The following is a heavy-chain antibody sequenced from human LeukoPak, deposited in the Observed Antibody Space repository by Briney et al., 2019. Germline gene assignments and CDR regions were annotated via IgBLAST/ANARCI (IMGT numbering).Heavy chain of an antibody. D-gene: IGHD3-22*01. CDR3: AKDLFQVVIPSAYMDV. Sequence: GGSLRLSCAASRLTISYYGMHWVRQAPGKGLEWVAFILYDGSNKYYADSVKGRFTISRDNSKNTLYLQMNSLRAEDTAVYYCAKDLFQVVIPSAYMDVWGKGTTVTVSS. V-gene: IGHV3-30*02. CDR1: RLTISYYG. CDR2: ILYDGSNK. J-gene: IGHJ6*03.